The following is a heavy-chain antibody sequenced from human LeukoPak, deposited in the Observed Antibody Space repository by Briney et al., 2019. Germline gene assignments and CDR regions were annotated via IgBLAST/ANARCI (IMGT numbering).Heavy chain of an antibody. J-gene: IGHJ4*02. V-gene: IGHV4-59*02. CDR2: VYKGSTT. Sequence: PSETLSLTCSVSGGSVTTYYWSWIRQPPGKGLEWIGYVYKGSTTNYNPSLKSRVIISVDTSKSYFSLKLSSVTAADTAVYYCVRDSTYHYDGSSHYGNFDYWGQGKLVTVSS. CDR1: GGSVTTYY. CDR3: VRDSTYHYDGSSHYGNFDY. D-gene: IGHD3-22*01.